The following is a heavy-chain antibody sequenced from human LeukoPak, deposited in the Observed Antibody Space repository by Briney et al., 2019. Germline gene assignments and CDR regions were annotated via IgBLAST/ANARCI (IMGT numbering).Heavy chain of an antibody. V-gene: IGHV3-21*01. Sequence: GGSLRLSCAASGFTFSSYSMNWVRQAPGKGLEWVSSISSSSSYIYYADSVKGRFTISIDNAKNSLYLQMNSLRAEDTAVYYCARSLDSGYDYLPEYFDYWGQGTLVTVSS. CDR1: GFTFSSYS. D-gene: IGHD5-12*01. CDR3: ARSLDSGYDYLPEYFDY. J-gene: IGHJ4*02. CDR2: ISSSSSYI.